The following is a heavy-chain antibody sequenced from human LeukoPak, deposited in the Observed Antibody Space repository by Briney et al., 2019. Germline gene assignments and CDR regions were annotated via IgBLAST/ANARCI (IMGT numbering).Heavy chain of an antibody. V-gene: IGHV1-46*01. D-gene: IGHD3-16*02. CDR3: ARGMITFGGVIVIKWSAFDI. Sequence: GASVKVSCKASGYTFTSYYMHWVRQAPGQGLEWMGIINPSGGSTSYAQKFQGRVTMTRDTSTSTVYMELRSLRSDDTAVYYCARGMITFGGVIVIKWSAFDIWGQGTMVTVSS. CDR2: INPSGGST. CDR1: GYTFTSYY. J-gene: IGHJ3*02.